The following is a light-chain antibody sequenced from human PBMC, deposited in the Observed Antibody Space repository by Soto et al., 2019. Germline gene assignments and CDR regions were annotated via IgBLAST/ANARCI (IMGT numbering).Light chain of an antibody. Sequence: QSVLTQPPSASGTPGQRVSISCSGSSSNNGSNYVYWYQQLPGTAPKLLIYRNNQQPSGVPDRFSGSKSGTSASLAISGLRSEDEADYYCAALDDSLSGVVFGGGTKLTVL. CDR1: SSNNGSNY. J-gene: IGLJ3*02. V-gene: IGLV1-47*01. CDR3: AALDDSLSGVV. CDR2: RNN.